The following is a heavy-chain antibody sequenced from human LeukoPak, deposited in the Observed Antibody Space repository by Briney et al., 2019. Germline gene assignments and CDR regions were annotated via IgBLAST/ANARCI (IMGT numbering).Heavy chain of an antibody. CDR2: IYSAGAT. V-gene: IGHV3-53*01. CDR1: GFTVSDNY. J-gene: IGHJ3*02. D-gene: IGHD1-26*01. CDR3: ARIERERLGRAFDI. Sequence: GGSLRLSCAASGFTVSDNYMTWVRQAPGKGLEWVSSIYSAGATHYAESVKGQFTISRDNSKNTLYLQMNSLRAEDMAVYYCARIERERLGRAFDIWGQGTMVTVSS.